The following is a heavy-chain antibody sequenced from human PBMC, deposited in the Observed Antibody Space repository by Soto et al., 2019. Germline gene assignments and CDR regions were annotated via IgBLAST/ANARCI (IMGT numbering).Heavy chain of an antibody. D-gene: IGHD6-6*01. J-gene: IGHJ4*02. CDR3: ARVLARSWYSSSYYFDY. CDR2: TYYRSKWYN. V-gene: IGHV6-1*01. Sequence: SQTLSLTCAISGDSVSSNSAAWNWIRQSPSRGLEWLGRTYYRSKWYNDYAVSVKSRITINPDTSKNQFSLQLNSVTPEDTAVYYCARVLARSWYSSSYYFDYWGQGTLVTVSS. CDR1: GDSVSSNSAA.